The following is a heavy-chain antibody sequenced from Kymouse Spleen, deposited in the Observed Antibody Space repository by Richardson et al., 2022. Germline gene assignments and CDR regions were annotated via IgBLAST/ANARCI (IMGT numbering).Heavy chain of an antibody. D-gene: IGHD6-6*01. Sequence: QVQLQQWGAGLLKPSETLSLTCAVYGGSFSGYYWSWIRQPPGKGLEWIGEINHSGSTNYNPSLKSRVTISVDTSKNQFSLKLSSVTAADTAVYYCARDSSSSGDYWGQGTLVTVSS. J-gene: IGHJ4*02. CDR2: INHSGST. V-gene: IGHV4-34*01. CDR3: ARDSSSSGDY. CDR1: GGSFSGYY.